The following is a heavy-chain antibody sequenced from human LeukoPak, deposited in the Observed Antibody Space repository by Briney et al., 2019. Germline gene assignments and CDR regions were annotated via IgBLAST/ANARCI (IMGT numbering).Heavy chain of an antibody. CDR3: ARDWKGGDDYYYYFGS. V-gene: IGHV4-4*07. J-gene: IGHJ4*02. Sequence: SETLSLTCTVSGASISSYYWSWIRQPAGKGLEWIGRVYTSGTTYYNPSLKGRVTISIDKSNNQLSLNLSSVTAADTAVYYCARDWKGGDDYYYYFGSWGQGTLVTVSS. D-gene: IGHD2-21*01. CDR1: GASISSYY. CDR2: VYTSGTT.